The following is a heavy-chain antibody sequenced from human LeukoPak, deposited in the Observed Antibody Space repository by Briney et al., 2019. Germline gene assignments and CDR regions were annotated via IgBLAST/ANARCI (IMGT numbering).Heavy chain of an antibody. J-gene: IGHJ4*02. V-gene: IGHV3-21*01. CDR1: GFTFSSYW. CDR2: ISSSSGYI. Sequence: PGGALRLSCAGSGFTFSSYWMSWVRQAPGEGLEWVSFISSSSGYIYYADSVKGRFAISRENAKISLYLQMNSLRAEDTAVYYCARERSWNDFDYWGQGTLVTVSS. D-gene: IGHD1-1*01. CDR3: ARERSWNDFDY.